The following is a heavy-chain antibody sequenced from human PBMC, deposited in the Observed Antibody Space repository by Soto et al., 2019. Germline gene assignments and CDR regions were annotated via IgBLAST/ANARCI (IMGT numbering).Heavy chain of an antibody. D-gene: IGHD3-10*01. V-gene: IGHV4-31*03. CDR2: IYYRGST. Sequence: QVQLQESGPGLVKPSQTLSLTCTVSGGSISSGGYYWSWIRQHPGKGLEWIGYIYYRGSTYYNPSLKGRVTIAVXXSXNXSSLKLRSVTAADTAVYYCARARDYYAEPLDNWFDPWGQGTLVTVSS. CDR1: GGSISSGGYY. CDR3: ARARDYYAEPLDNWFDP. J-gene: IGHJ5*02.